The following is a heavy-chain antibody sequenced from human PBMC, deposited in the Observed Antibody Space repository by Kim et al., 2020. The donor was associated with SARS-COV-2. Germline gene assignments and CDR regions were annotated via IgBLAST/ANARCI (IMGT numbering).Heavy chain of an antibody. CDR1: GGSISSGGYY. J-gene: IGHJ4*02. CDR3: AREGGWGYSYGYSIDY. D-gene: IGHD5-18*01. V-gene: IGHV4-31*03. Sequence: SETLSLTCTVSGGSISSGGYYWSWIRQHPGKGLEWIGYIYYSGSTYYNPSLKSRVTISVDTSKNQFYLKLSSVTAADTAVYYCAREGGWGYSYGYSIDYWGQGTLVTVSS. CDR2: IYYSGST.